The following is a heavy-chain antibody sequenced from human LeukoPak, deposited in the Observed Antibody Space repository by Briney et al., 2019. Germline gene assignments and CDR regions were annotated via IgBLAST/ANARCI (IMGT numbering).Heavy chain of an antibody. Sequence: PGGSLRLSCAASGFTFSSYSMNWVRQAPGKGLEWVGFIRSKAYGGTTVYAASVKGRFTISRDDSKSIAYLQMNSLKTEDTAVYYCTRFVVVVAAIFDYWGQGTLVTVSS. J-gene: IGHJ4*02. CDR3: TRFVVVVAAIFDY. CDR1: GFTFSSYS. V-gene: IGHV3-49*04. D-gene: IGHD2-15*01. CDR2: IRSKAYGGTT.